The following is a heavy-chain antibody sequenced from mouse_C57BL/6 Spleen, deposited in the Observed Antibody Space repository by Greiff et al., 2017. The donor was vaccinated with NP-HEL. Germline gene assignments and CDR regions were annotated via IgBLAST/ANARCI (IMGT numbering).Heavy chain of an antibody. CDR3: ARRGLRRGYYFDY. J-gene: IGHJ2*01. D-gene: IGHD2-4*01. CDR2: IYPGSGST. CDR1: GYTFTSYW. V-gene: IGHV1-55*01. Sequence: VQLQQPGAELVKPGASVKMSCKASGYTFTSYWITWVEQRPGQGLEWIGDIYPGSGSTNYNEKFKSKATLTVDTSSSTAYMQLSSLTSEDSAVYYCARRGLRRGYYFDYWGQGTTLTVSS.